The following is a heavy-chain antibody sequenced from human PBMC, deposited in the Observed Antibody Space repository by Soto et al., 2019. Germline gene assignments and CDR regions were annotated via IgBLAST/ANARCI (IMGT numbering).Heavy chain of an antibody. CDR2: ISSSNGYI. Sequence: EVQLVASGGGLVKPGGSLRLSCAASGFTFSSYSMYWVRQAPGKGLEWVSSISSSNGYIYYADSVKGRFAISRDNAKNSLYLQMNSLRAEDTAVYYGARDRFEYSSSSDFDYWGQGTLVTVSS. CDR3: ARDRFEYSSSSDFDY. V-gene: IGHV3-21*01. D-gene: IGHD6-6*01. J-gene: IGHJ4*02. CDR1: GFTFSSYS.